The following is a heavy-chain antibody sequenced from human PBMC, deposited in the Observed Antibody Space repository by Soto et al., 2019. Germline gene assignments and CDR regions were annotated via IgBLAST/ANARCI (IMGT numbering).Heavy chain of an antibody. D-gene: IGHD2-15*01. V-gene: IGHV3-30*18. CDR1: GFTFSSYG. J-gene: IGHJ6*02. CDR3: ANQHCSGGSCHFYYYYGMDV. CDR2: ISYDGSNK. Sequence: QVQLVESGGGVVQPGRSLRLSCAASGFTFSSYGMHWVRQAPGKGLEWVAVISYDGSNKYYADSVKGRFTISRDNSKNTLYLQMNSLRAEDTAVCYCANQHCSGGSCHFYYYYGMDVWGQGTTVTVSS.